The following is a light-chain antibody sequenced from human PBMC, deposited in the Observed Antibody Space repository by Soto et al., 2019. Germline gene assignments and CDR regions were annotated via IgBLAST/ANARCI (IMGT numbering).Light chain of an antibody. CDR1: QSVSSSY. J-gene: IGKJ3*01. CDR2: GAS. Sequence: EIVLTQSPGTLSLSPGERATLSCRASQSVSSSYLAWYQQKPGQAPRHLLYGASSRATGIPDRFSGSGSGTDYTLTISRLEPEDFAVYYCQQYGSSFTFGPGTKVDIK. CDR3: QQYGSSFT. V-gene: IGKV3-20*01.